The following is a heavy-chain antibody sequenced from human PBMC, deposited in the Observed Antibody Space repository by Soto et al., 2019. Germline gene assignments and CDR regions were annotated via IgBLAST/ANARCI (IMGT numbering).Heavy chain of an antibody. D-gene: IGHD3-3*01. Sequence: PGGSLRLSCAASGFTFSSYAMSWVRQAPGKGLEWVSAISGSGGSTYYADSVKGRFTISRDNSKNTLYLQMNSLRAEDTAVYYCAKDGSRITIFGSDYWGQGTLVTVSS. CDR3: AKDGSRITIFGSDY. CDR2: ISGSGGST. J-gene: IGHJ4*02. CDR1: GFTFSSYA. V-gene: IGHV3-23*01.